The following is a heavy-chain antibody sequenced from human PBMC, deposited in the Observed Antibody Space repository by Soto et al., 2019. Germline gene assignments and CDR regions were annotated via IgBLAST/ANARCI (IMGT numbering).Heavy chain of an antibody. J-gene: IGHJ5*02. D-gene: IGHD2-21*01. CDR3: AKVPDLPHSLNWFDP. Sequence: GGSLRLSCAASGFTFSSYAMSWVRQAPGKGLEWVSAISGSGGSTYYADSVKGRFTISRDNSKNTLYLQMNSLRAEDTAVYYCAKVPDLPHSLNWFDPWGQGTLVTVSS. CDR2: ISGSGGST. V-gene: IGHV3-23*01. CDR1: GFTFSSYA.